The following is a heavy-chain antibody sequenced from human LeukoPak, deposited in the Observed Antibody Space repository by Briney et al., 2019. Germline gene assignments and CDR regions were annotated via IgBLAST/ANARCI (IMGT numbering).Heavy chain of an antibody. J-gene: IGHJ5*02. V-gene: IGHV1-3*01. Sequence: ASVKVSCKASGYTFTSYAMHWVRQAPGQRLEWMGWINAGNGNTKYSQKFQGRVTITKDTSASTAYMELSGLRSEDTAVYYCARQTTMTARFDPWGQGTLVTVSS. CDR3: ARQTTMTARFDP. CDR2: INAGNGNT. D-gene: IGHD3-22*01. CDR1: GYTFTSYA.